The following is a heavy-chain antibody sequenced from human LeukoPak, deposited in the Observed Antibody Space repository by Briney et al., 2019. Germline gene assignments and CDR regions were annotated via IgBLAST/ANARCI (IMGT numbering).Heavy chain of an antibody. J-gene: IGHJ4*02. D-gene: IGHD5-18*01. V-gene: IGHV4-59*12. CDR2: IYYSGST. CDR3: ARDTPRGHSYGSFDY. CDR1: GGSISSYY. Sequence: SETLSLTCTVSGGSISSYYWSWIRQPPGKGLEWIGYIYYSGSTNYNPSLKSRVTISVDTSKNQFSLKLSSVTAADTAVYYCARDTPRGHSYGSFDYWGQGTLVTVSS.